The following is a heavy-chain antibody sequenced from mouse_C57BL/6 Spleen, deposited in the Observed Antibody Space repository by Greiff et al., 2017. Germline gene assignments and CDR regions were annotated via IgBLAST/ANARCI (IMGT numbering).Heavy chain of an antibody. CDR2: IYPGSGGT. Sequence: QVQLQQSGAELVKPGTSVKVSCKASGYAFTNYLIEWVKQRPGQGLEWIGVIYPGSGGTNYNEKFKGKATLTADKSSSTAYMQLSSLTSEDSAVYFCSRGYLDYWGQGTTLTVSS. V-gene: IGHV1-54*01. CDR3: SRGYLDY. J-gene: IGHJ2*01. CDR1: GYAFTNYL.